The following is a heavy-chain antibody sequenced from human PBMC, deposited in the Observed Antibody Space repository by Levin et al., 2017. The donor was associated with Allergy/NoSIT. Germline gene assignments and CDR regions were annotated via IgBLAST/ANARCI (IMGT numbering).Heavy chain of an antibody. Sequence: QSGGSLRLSCVASGFTFSSYWMSWVRQAPGKGLEWVANIKQDGSETYYVDSVKGRFTTSRDNAKNSLYLQMDSLRVEDTAVYYCARDQQQLVPRYYYYMDVWGKGTAVTVSS. D-gene: IGHD6-13*01. CDR3: ARDQQQLVPRYYYYMDV. J-gene: IGHJ6*03. V-gene: IGHV3-7*01. CDR1: GFTFSSYW. CDR2: IKQDGSET.